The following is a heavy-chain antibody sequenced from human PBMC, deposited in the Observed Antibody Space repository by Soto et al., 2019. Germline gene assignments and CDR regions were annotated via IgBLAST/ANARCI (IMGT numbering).Heavy chain of an antibody. CDR2: IIPIFGTA. CDR1: GGTFSSYA. D-gene: IGHD3-9*01. V-gene: IGHV1-69*01. CDR3: ARGNYDILTGYPAGSPVFDY. Sequence: QVQLVQSGAEVKKPGSSVKVSCKASGGTFSSYAISWVRQAPGQGLEWMGGIIPIFGTANYAQKFQGRVTITADESTSTAYMELSSLRSEDTAVYYCARGNYDILTGYPAGSPVFDYWGQGTLVTVSS. J-gene: IGHJ4*02.